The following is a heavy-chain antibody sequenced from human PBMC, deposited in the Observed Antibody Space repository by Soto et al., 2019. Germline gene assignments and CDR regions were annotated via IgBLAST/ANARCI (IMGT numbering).Heavy chain of an antibody. CDR3: ARDWGSGYYQAGYYYGMDV. CDR2: IYYSGST. CDR1: GGSISSGGYY. Sequence: LSLTCTVSGGSISSGGYYWSWIRQHPGKGLEWIGYIYYSGSTYYNPSLKSRVTISVDTSKNQFSLKLSSVTAADTAVYYCARDWGSGYYQAGYYYGMDVWGQGTTVTVSS. V-gene: IGHV4-31*03. D-gene: IGHD3-22*01. J-gene: IGHJ6*02.